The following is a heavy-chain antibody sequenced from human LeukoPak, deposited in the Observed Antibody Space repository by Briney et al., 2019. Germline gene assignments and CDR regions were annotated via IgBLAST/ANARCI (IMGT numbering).Heavy chain of an antibody. CDR3: ARNNGMDV. V-gene: IGHV3-7*03. Sequence: RGSLRLSCAASGFALSSHWMTWVRQVPGRGPEWVANVNRDGSETYYLDSVKGRFTISKDNAKNSLYLQMNSLRAEDTALYHCARNNGMDVWGQGTTVIVSS. CDR1: GFALSSHW. J-gene: IGHJ6*02. CDR2: VNRDGSET.